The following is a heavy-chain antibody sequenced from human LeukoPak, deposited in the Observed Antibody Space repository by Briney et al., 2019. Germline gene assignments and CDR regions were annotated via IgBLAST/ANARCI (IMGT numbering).Heavy chain of an antibody. CDR1: GGSISSGGYY. J-gene: IGHJ6*03. CDR3: ARVGDDSSGYYFRGYYYMDV. CDR2: IYYSGST. V-gene: IGHV4-31*03. Sequence: PSQTLSLTCTVSGGSISSGGYYWSWIRQHPGKGLEWIGYIYYSGSTYYNTSLKSRVTISVDTSKNQFSLKLSSVTAADTAVYYCARVGDDSSGYYFRGYYYMDVWGKGTTVTVSS. D-gene: IGHD3-22*01.